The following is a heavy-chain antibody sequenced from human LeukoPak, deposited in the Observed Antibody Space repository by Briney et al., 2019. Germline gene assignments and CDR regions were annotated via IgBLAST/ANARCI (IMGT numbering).Heavy chain of an antibody. Sequence: ASVKVSCKASGYTFTSYGISWVRQAPGQGLEWMGWISAYNGNTNYAQKLQGRVTMTTDTSTSTAYMELRSLRSDDTAVYYCARDLSELRFMEWLSHDNWFDPWGQGTLVTVSS. CDR2: ISAYNGNT. J-gene: IGHJ5*02. V-gene: IGHV1-18*01. D-gene: IGHD3-3*01. CDR1: GYTFTSYG. CDR3: ARDLSELRFMEWLSHDNWFDP.